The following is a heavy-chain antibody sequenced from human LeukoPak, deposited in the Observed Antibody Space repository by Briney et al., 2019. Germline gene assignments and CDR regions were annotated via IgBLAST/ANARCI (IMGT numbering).Heavy chain of an antibody. V-gene: IGHV4-38-2*02. Sequence: SETLSLTCTVSGYSISSGYYWGWIRQPPGKGLEWIGSIYHCGRTFYNPSLKSRVTFPVDTSKNQFPLKLTSVTAADTAVYYCERDRIYGSGSYHFDYWGQGTLVTVSS. CDR1: GYSISSGYY. J-gene: IGHJ4*02. CDR3: ERDRIYGSGSYHFDY. D-gene: IGHD3-10*01. CDR2: IYHCGRT.